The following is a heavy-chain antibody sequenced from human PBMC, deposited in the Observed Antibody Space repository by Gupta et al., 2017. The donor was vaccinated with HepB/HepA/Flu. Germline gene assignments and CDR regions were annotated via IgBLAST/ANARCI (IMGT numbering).Heavy chain of an antibody. V-gene: IGHV1-3*01. CDR1: GYTFTSYA. Sequence: QVQLVQSGAEVTKPGASVKVSCKASGYTFTSYAMHWVRQAPGQRLEWMGWINAGNGNTKYSQKFQGRVTITRDTSASTAYMELSSLRSEDTAGEDCARDSRGWYGAWDIWGQGTRVTVSS. J-gene: IGHJ3*02. CDR2: INAGNGNT. D-gene: IGHD6-19*01. CDR3: ARDSRGWYGAWDI.